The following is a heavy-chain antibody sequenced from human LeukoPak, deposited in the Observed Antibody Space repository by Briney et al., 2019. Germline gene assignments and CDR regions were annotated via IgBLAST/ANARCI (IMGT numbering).Heavy chain of an antibody. V-gene: IGHV3-30*02. CDR2: IRYDGSSE. CDR3: ANLDGYPFYH. J-gene: IGHJ4*02. D-gene: IGHD3-16*02. Sequence: LVDSGGGVVQPGGSLRLSCAASGFTFSGYGMHWVRQAPGKGLEWLSFIRYDGSSEFYADSVKGRFTISRDNAKNTLYLQMSSLSADDTAVYFCANLDGYPFYHWGQGTLVAVSS. CDR1: GFTFSGYG.